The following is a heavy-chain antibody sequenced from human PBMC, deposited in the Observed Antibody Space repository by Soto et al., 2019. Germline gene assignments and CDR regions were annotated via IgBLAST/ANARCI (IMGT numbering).Heavy chain of an antibody. CDR2: IYHTGST. CDR3: ARVVLDIVLRPAAQPYYFYGMDV. Sequence: QVQLQESGPGLVKPSQTLSLTCSVSGGSISSGGYYWGWIRQHPGKDLEWIGYIYHTGSTDYNPXPKSPLTISAHXSXHXXSLKLRSGTAADTAAYYCARVVLDIVLRPAAQPYYFYGMDVWGQGTTVTVSS. CDR1: GGSISSGGYY. D-gene: IGHD2-2*03. J-gene: IGHJ6*02. V-gene: IGHV4-31*01.